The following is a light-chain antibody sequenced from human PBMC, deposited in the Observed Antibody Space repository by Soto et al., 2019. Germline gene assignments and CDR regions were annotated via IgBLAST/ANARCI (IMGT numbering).Light chain of an antibody. J-gene: IGKJ4*01. CDR1: QGISTY. CDR3: QLLNTSPPLT. Sequence: DIQLTQSPSFLSASVGDRVTITCQASQGISTYLAWYQQKPGNAPNLLIYGASTLQTGVPSRFSGSGSGTDFTLTISSLQPEDFATYYCQLLNTSPPLTFGGGTKVEI. V-gene: IGKV1-9*01. CDR2: GAS.